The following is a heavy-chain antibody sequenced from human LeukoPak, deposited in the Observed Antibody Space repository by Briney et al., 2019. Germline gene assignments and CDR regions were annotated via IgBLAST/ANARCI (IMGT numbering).Heavy chain of an antibody. Sequence: GGSLRLSCAASGFTFSSYGMHWVRQAPGKGLEWVAFIRYDGSNKYYADSVKGRFTISRDNSKNTLYLQMNSLRAEDTAVYYCAKGATKYCSSTSCYSDVWGKGTTVIVSS. J-gene: IGHJ6*04. V-gene: IGHV3-30*02. D-gene: IGHD2-2*01. CDR2: IRYDGSNK. CDR3: AKGATKYCSSTSCYSDV. CDR1: GFTFSSYG.